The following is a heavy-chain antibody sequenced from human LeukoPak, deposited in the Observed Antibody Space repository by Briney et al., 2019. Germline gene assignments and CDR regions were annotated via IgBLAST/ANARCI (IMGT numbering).Heavy chain of an antibody. CDR1: AYTFISYD. Sequence: ASVKVSCKASAYTFISYDINWVRQATGQRPEWMGWMNPNSGHTGYAQKFQGRVTMTRDTSISTAYMELSSLRSEDTAVYYCARARDNWDLDSWGQGTLVTVSS. CDR3: ARARDNWDLDS. V-gene: IGHV1-8*01. J-gene: IGHJ4*02. CDR2: MNPNSGHT. D-gene: IGHD1-20*01.